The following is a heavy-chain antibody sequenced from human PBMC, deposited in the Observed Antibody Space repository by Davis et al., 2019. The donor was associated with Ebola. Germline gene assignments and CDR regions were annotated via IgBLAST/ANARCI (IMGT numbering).Heavy chain of an antibody. J-gene: IGHJ5*02. V-gene: IGHV3-11*06. D-gene: IGHD6-13*01. CDR1: GFTFSDYY. Sequence: GGSLRLSCAASGFTFSDYYMSWIRQAPGKGLEWVSYISSSSSYTNYADSVKGRFTISRDNAKNSLYLQMNSLRAEDTAVYYCARERLAAAGGNWFDPWGQGTLVTVSS. CDR3: ARERLAAAGGNWFDP. CDR2: ISSSSSYT.